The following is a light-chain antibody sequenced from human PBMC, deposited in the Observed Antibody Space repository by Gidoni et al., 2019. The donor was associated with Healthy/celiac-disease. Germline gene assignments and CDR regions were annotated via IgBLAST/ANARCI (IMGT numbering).Light chain of an antibody. J-gene: IGKJ2*01. CDR2: WAS. Sequence: DIVMTQSPDSLAVSLGERATINCKSSQSVLYSSNNKNYLAWYQQKPGQPPKLLIYWASTRESGVTERMSGSGSGADFDLTISSLQDEDVAVYYCQQYYSSQYTFGQGTKLEIK. CDR3: QQYYSSQYT. CDR1: QSVLYSSNNKNY. V-gene: IGKV4-1*01.